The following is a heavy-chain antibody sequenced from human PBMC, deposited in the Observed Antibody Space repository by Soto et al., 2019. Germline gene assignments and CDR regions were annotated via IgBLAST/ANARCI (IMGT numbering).Heavy chain of an antibody. CDR2: ISSSSSTI. CDR3: ARDSYYDFWSGYFWVPTPDYYYGMDV. J-gene: IGHJ6*02. D-gene: IGHD3-3*01. V-gene: IGHV3-48*02. Sequence: EVQLVESGGGLVQPGGSLRLSCAASGFTFSSYSMNWVRQAPGKGLEWVSYISSSSSTIYYVDSVKGRFTISRDNAKNSLYLQMNRLRDEDTAVYYCARDSYYDFWSGYFWVPTPDYYYGMDVWGQGTTVTVSS. CDR1: GFTFSSYS.